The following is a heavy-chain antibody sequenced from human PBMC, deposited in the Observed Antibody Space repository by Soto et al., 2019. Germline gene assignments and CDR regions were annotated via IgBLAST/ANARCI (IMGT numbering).Heavy chain of an antibody. D-gene: IGHD2-2*01. CDR2: ISGSGGSA. CDR1: GFTFSNYA. CDR3: AKDPYSGVLVPVAIGFDP. V-gene: IGHV3-23*01. J-gene: IGHJ5*02. Sequence: GGSLRLSCAASGFTFSNYAMTWVRQGPGKGLEWASAISGSGGSAYYADSVKGRFTISRDNSKNTLYLQMNSLRADDSGVYYCAKDPYSGVLVPVAIGFDPWGPGTVVTVSS.